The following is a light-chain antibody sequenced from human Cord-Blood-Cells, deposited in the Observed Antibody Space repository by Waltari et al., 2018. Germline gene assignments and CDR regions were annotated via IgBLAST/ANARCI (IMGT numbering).Light chain of an antibody. CDR3: CSYAGSSTLV. CDR1: SSDVGSYNL. V-gene: IGLV2-23*01. J-gene: IGLJ3*02. CDR2: EGS. Sequence: QSALTQPASGSGSPGQSITISCTGTSSDVGSYNLVSWYQQHPGKAPNLMIYEGSKRPSGVSNRFSGSKSGNTASLTISGLQAEDEADYYCCSYAGSSTLVFGGGTKLTVL.